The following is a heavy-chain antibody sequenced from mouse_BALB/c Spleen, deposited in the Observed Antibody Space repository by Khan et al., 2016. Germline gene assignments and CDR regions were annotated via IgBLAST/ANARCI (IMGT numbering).Heavy chain of an antibody. D-gene: IGHD2-3*01. V-gene: IGHV3-2*02. CDR2: ILYSGST. CDR3: ASDGPNYAMDY. J-gene: IGHJ4*01. Sequence: EVQLQESGPGLMKPSQSLSLTCPVPGYSITSDYAWNWIRQFPGNKLEWMGYILYSGSTNYTPSLKSRISITPNPSKHQFFLQLNSVTIEDSATYYCASDGPNYAMDYWGQGTTVTVSS. CDR1: GYSITSDYA.